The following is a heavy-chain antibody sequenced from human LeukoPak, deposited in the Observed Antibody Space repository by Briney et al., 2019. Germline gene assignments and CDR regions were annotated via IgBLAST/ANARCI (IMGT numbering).Heavy chain of an antibody. D-gene: IGHD2-2*01. CDR2: IYYSGST. J-gene: IGHJ6*02. CDR1: GGSVSSGNYY. CDR3: ARYCSSTSCYESGYYGMDV. V-gene: IGHV4-61*01. Sequence: PSETLSLTCTVSGGSVSSGNYYWNWIRQPPGKGLEWIGYIYYSGSTNYNPSLKSRVTISVDTSKNQFSLKLSSVTAADTAVYYCARYCSSTSCYESGYYGMDVWGQGTTVTVSS.